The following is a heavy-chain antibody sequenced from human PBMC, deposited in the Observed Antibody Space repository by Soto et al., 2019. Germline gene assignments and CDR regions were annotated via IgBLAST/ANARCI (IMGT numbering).Heavy chain of an antibody. V-gene: IGHV4-61*08. J-gene: IGHJ4*02. Sequence: ETLSLTCTVSGGSVSSGGYYGSWIRQPPGRGLGGIGYIYYSGSTNYNPSLKSRVTISVDTSNNPASLKLSTVNAADTAVYYCARGNVDTAMVDYWGQGTLVTVSS. CDR3: ARGNVDTAMVDY. D-gene: IGHD5-18*01. CDR2: IYYSGST. CDR1: GGSVSSGGYY.